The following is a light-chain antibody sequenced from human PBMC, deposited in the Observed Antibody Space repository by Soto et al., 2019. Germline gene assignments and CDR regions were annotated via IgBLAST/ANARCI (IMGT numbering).Light chain of an antibody. CDR2: GAS. CDR3: QQHNNWPPYT. V-gene: IGKV3-15*01. J-gene: IGKJ2*01. CDR1: QSVSSN. Sequence: EIVMTQSPATLSVSPGERATLSCRASQSVSSNLAWYQQKPGQAPRLLIYGASTRATGIPARFSGSGSGTEFTLTISSLQSEGFAVYYCQQHNNWPPYTFGQGTKLEIK.